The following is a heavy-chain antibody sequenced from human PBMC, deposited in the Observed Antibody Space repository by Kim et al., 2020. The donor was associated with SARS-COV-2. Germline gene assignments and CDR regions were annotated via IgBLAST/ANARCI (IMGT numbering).Heavy chain of an antibody. V-gene: IGHV4-39*01. CDR2: IYYSGST. Sequence: SETLSLTCTVSGGSISSSSYYWGWIRQPPGKGLEWIGSIYYSGSTYYNPSLKSRVTISVDTSKNQFSLKLSSVTAADTAVYYCARPVTGSYDSSGYHAFDIWGQGTMVTVSS. CDR1: GGSISSSSYY. D-gene: IGHD3-22*01. J-gene: IGHJ3*02. CDR3: ARPVTGSYDSSGYHAFDI.